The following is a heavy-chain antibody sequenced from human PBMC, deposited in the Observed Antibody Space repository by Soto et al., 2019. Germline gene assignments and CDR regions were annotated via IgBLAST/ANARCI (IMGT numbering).Heavy chain of an antibody. CDR3: ASHASVDTAMVVFDY. CDR2: IKQDGSEK. Sequence: GGSLRLSCAASGFTFSSYWMSRVRQAPGKGLEWVANIKQDGSEKYYVDSVKGRFTISRDNAKNSLYLQMNSLRAEDTAVYYCASHASVDTAMVVFDYWGQGTLVTVSS. V-gene: IGHV3-7*03. J-gene: IGHJ4*02. D-gene: IGHD5-18*01. CDR1: GFTFSSYW.